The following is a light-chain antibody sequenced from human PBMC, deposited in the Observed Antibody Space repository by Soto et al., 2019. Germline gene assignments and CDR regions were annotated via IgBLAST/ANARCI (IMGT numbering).Light chain of an antibody. CDR1: QSVRNSL. CDR3: QQYLDWPRT. CDR2: DAS. V-gene: IGKV3D-15*01. J-gene: IGKJ1*01. Sequence: EIVLTQSPGTLSLSPGERATLSCSASQSVRNSLLAWYQQKPGQPPRLLIYDASTRATATPERFSGSGSGTDFTLTISSLQSDDFAVYYCQQYLDWPRTFGQGTKVDIK.